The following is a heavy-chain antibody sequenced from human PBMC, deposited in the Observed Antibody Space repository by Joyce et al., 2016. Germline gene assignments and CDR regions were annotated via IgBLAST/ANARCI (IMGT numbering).Heavy chain of an antibody. CDR2: IKAGNDNT. Sequence: QVQLVQSGAEVKKPGASVKVSCKASGYTFTRHSIYWVRQAPGQRLECMGWIKAGNDNTRYSQKFQGRVTITRDTSANTAYMELRSLRSEDTAVYYCARDAVLTGFDPWGQGTLVTVSS. CDR1: GYTFTRHS. V-gene: IGHV1-3*01. D-gene: IGHD4/OR15-4a*01. J-gene: IGHJ5*02. CDR3: ARDAVLTGFDP.